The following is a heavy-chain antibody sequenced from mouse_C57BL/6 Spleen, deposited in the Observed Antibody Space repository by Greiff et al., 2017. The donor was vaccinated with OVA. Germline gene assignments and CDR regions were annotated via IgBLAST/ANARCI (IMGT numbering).Heavy chain of an antibody. J-gene: IGHJ1*03. V-gene: IGHV1-76*01. Sequence: QVQLQQSGAELVRPGASVKLSCKASGYTFTDYYINWVKQRPGQGLEWIARIYPGSGNTYYNEKFKGKATLTAEKSSSTAYMQLSSLTSEDSAVYFCARGGYYYGIYWYFDVWGTGTTVTVSS. D-gene: IGHD1-1*01. CDR2: IYPGSGNT. CDR3: ARGGYYYGIYWYFDV. CDR1: GYTFTDYY.